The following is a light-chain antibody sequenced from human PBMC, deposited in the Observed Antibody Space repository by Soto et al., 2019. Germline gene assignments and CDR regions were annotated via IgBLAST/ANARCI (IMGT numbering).Light chain of an antibody. CDR2: DVS. CDR1: SSDVGGYNY. J-gene: IGLJ3*02. V-gene: IGLV2-14*03. Sequence: QSALTQPASVSGSPGQSITISCTGTSSDVGGYNYVSWYQHHPGKAPKVMIYDVSNRPSGVSNRFSGYKSGNTASLTISGLQAEDEADYYCSSYTSSSTPVVFGGGTKLTVL. CDR3: SSYTSSSTPVV.